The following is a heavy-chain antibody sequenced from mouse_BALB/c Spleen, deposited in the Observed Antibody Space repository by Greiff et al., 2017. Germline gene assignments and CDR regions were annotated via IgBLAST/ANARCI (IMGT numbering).Heavy chain of an antibody. CDR3: ARVGGYIDY. V-gene: IGHV3-6*02. CDR1: GYSITSGYY. J-gene: IGHJ2*01. Sequence: VQLKESGPGLVKPSQSLSLTCSVTGYSITSGYYWNWIRQFPGNKLEWMGYISYDGSNNYNPSLKNRISITRDTSKNQFFLKLNSVTTEDTATYYCARVGGYIDYWGQGTTLTVSS. CDR2: ISYDGSN. D-gene: IGHD1-1*02.